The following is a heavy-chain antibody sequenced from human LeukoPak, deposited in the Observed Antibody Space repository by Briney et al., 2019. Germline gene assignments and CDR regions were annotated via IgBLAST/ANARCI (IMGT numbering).Heavy chain of an antibody. CDR3: ARRGYSYGYSSYYYYGMDV. V-gene: IGHV4-34*01. CDR1: GGSFSGYY. Sequence: MPSETLSLTCAVYGGSFSGYYWSWIRQPPGKGLEWIGEINHSGSTNYNPSLKSRVTISVDTSKNQFSLKLSSVTAADTAVYYCARRGYSYGYSSYYYYGMDVWGQGTTVTVSS. J-gene: IGHJ6*02. D-gene: IGHD5-18*01. CDR2: INHSGST.